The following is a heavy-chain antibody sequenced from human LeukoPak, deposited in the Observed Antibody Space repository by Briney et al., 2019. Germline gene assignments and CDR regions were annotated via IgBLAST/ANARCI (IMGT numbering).Heavy chain of an antibody. J-gene: IGHJ4*02. Sequence: PGRSLRLSCAASGFTFSSYGMQWFRQAPDKGLERVAAISNDGSNKYYADSVKGRFTISRDNSKNTLYLQMNSLRAEDTAVYYCAEVDIVATIDAGRLVDYWGQGTLVTVSS. D-gene: IGHD5-12*01. CDR3: AEVDIVATIDAGRLVDY. CDR1: GFTFSSYG. CDR2: ISNDGSNK. V-gene: IGHV3-30*18.